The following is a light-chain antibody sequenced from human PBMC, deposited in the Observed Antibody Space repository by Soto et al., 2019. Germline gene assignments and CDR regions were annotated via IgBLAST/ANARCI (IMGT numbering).Light chain of an antibody. CDR2: YDR. J-gene: IGLJ2*01. V-gene: IGLV3-21*04. CDR1: NIGSKS. CDR3: QVWDSSSVV. Sequence: SYVLTQPPSVSVAPGKTARITCGGNNIGSKSVHWYQQKPGQAPVLVIYYDRDRPSGIPERFSGSNSGNTATLTISRIEAGDEADYYCQVWDSSSVVFGGGTKLTVL.